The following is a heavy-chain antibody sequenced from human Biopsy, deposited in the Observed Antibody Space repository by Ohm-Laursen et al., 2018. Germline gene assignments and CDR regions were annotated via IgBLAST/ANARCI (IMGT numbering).Heavy chain of an antibody. Sequence: PSDTLSLTWTVSGDSITSYFWSWIRQAPGKGLEWIGNIYYRGNTNYTPSLKSRATISLDSSKNQFSLNLNSVTATDTAVYYCARRLPLRGFAFDVWGQGTVVTVS. CDR1: GDSITSYF. J-gene: IGHJ3*01. CDR3: ARRLPLRGFAFDV. V-gene: IGHV4-59*08. CDR2: IYYRGNT. D-gene: IGHD3-10*01.